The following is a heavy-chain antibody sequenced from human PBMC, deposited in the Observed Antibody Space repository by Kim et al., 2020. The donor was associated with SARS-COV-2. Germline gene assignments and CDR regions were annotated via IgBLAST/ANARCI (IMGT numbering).Heavy chain of an antibody. CDR2: ISYDGSNK. J-gene: IGHJ3*02. V-gene: IGHV3-30*18. Sequence: GGSLRLSCAASGFTFSSYGMHWVRQAPGKGLEWVAVISYDGSNKYYADSVKGRFTISRDNSKNTLYLQMNSLRAEDTAVYYCAKEGGYCSGGSCYWAAFDIWGQGTMVTVSS. CDR1: GFTFSSYG. CDR3: AKEGGYCSGGSCYWAAFDI. D-gene: IGHD2-15*01.